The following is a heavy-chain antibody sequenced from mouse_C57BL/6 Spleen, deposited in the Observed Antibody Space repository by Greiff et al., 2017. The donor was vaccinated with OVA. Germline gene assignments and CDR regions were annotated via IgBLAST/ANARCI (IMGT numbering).Heavy chain of an antibody. D-gene: IGHD2-5*01. J-gene: IGHJ4*01. V-gene: IGHV5-6*01. CDR3: ARDYSKRGAMDY. CDR1: GFTFSSYG. CDR2: ISSGGSYT. Sequence: EVKVVESGGDLVKPGGSLKLSCAASGFTFSSYGMSWVRQTPDKRLEWVATISSGGSYTYYPDSVKGRFTISRDNAKNTLYLQMSSLKSEDTAMYYCARDYSKRGAMDYWGQGTSVTVSS.